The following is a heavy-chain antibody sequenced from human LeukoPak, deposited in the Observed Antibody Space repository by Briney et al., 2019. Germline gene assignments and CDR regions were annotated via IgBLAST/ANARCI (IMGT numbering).Heavy chain of an antibody. CDR1: AYTFTSYG. J-gene: IGHJ3*02. V-gene: IGHV1-18*01. D-gene: IGHD4-17*01. CDR2: ISAYNGNT. CDR3: ARDQVSDYGDYGAYDAFDI. Sequence: ASVKVSCKASAYTFTSYGISWVRQSPGQGLEWMGWISAYNGNTNYAQKLQGRVTMTTDTSTSTAYMELRSLRSDDTAVYYCARDQVSDYGDYGAYDAFDIWGQGTMVTVSS.